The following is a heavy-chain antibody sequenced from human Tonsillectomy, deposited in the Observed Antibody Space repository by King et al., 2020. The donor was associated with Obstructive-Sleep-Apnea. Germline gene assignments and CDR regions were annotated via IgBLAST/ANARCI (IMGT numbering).Heavy chain of an antibody. J-gene: IGHJ4*02. CDR2: IIYDCSNK. CDR1: GFTFSSYA. CDR3: AREGGVITMVRGVMVY. V-gene: IGHV3-30*04. Sequence: VQLVESGGGGVQPGRSLRLSCAASGFTFSSYAMHWFRQAPGKGLEWVAVIIYDCSNKCYADSVKGRFTISRANAKNTLYLQMNSLRAEETAVYTCAREGGVITMVRGVMVYWGQGTLVTVSS. D-gene: IGHD3-10*01.